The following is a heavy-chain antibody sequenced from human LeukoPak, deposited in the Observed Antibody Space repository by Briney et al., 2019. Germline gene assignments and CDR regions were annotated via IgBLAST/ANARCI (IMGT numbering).Heavy chain of an antibody. CDR2: IYHSGST. Sequence: SETLSLTCAVSGGSISSSNWWSWVRQPPGKGLEWIGQIYHSGSTNYNPSLKSRVTISVDTSKNQFSLKLSSVTAADTAVYYCARVPPDYYDSSGYRHDAFDIWGQGTMVTVSS. V-gene: IGHV4-4*02. CDR1: GGSISSSNW. CDR3: ARVPPDYYDSSGYRHDAFDI. J-gene: IGHJ3*02. D-gene: IGHD3-22*01.